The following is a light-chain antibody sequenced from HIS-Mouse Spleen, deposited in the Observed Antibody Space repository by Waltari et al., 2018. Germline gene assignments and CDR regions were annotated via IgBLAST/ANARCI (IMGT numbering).Light chain of an antibody. V-gene: IGLV1-44*01. CDR3: AAWDDSLNGNYV. CDR1: SSNIGSHP. Sequence: QSVLTQPPSASGTPGQRVTISCSGSSSNIGSHPVHWYQPLPGTAPKLLIYSNNQRPSGVPDRFSGSKSGTSASLAISGLQSEDEADYYCAAWDDSLNGNYVFGTGTKVTVL. CDR2: SNN. J-gene: IGLJ1*01.